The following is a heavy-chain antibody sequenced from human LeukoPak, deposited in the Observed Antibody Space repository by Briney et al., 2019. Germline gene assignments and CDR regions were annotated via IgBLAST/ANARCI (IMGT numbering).Heavy chain of an antibody. J-gene: IGHJ4*02. V-gene: IGHV3-7*01. CDR3: ARDRATADS. Sequence: GGSLRLSCAASGFTFSSYWMSWVRQAPGKGLERVANIKQDAREKNYVDSVKGRFTISRDNAKNSLYLQMNSPRVEDTAVYFCARDRATADSWGQGTLVTVSS. CDR2: IKQDAREK. CDR1: GFTFSSYW. D-gene: IGHD2-21*02.